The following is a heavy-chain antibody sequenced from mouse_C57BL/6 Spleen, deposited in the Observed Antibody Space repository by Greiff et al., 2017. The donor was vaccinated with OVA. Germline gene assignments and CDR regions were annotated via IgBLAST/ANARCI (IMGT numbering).Heavy chain of an antibody. V-gene: IGHV1-19*01. CDR2: INPYNGGT. J-gene: IGHJ1*03. D-gene: IGHD1-1*01. Sequence: VQLQQSGPVLVKPGASVKMSCKASGYTFTDYYMNWVKQSHGKSLEWIGVINPYNGGTSYNQKFKGKATLTVDKSSSTAYMELHSLTSKAPAVSYCSKAVTTVVAPGDFDDWGTGTTVTVSS. CDR1: GYTFTDYY. CDR3: SKAVTTVVAPGDFDD.